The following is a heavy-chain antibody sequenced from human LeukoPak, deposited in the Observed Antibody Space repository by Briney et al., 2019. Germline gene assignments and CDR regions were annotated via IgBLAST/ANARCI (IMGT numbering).Heavy chain of an antibody. CDR3: ARDRSSRATPTLDY. D-gene: IGHD2-15*01. J-gene: IGHJ4*02. CDR2: ISAYNGNT. CDR1: GYTFTSYG. Sequence: ASVKVSCKASGYTFTSYGISWVRQAPGQGLEWMGWISAYNGNTNYAQKLQGRVTMTTDTSTSTAYMELRSLRSDDTAVYYCARDRSSRATPTLDYWGQGTLVTVSS. V-gene: IGHV1-18*01.